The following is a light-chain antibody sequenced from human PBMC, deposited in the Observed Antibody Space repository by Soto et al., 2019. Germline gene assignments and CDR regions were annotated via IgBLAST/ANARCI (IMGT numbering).Light chain of an antibody. CDR3: SSYTSSSTPVV. CDR1: SCDVGGYNY. CDR2: EVS. Sequence: QSVLTQPASVSGSPGQSITISCTGTSCDVGGYNYVSWYQQHPGKAPKLMIYEVSNRPSGVSNRFSGSKSGNTASLTISGLQAEDEADYYCSSYTSSSTPVVFGTGTKSPS. J-gene: IGLJ1*01. V-gene: IGLV2-14*01.